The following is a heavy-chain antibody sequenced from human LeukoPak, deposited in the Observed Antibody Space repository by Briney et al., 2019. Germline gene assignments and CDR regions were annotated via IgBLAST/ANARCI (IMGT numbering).Heavy chain of an antibody. V-gene: IGHV3-48*03. J-gene: IGHJ4*02. Sequence: AGGSLRLSCAASGYTFNRYHMSWLRQAPGKGLEWVSYISSTGSTIYYADSVKGRFTISRDNAKNSLYLQMNSLRAEDTAVYYCASRVPGGTGFFDYWGQGTLVTVSS. CDR3: ASRVPGGTGFFDY. CDR1: GYTFNRYH. CDR2: ISSTGSTI. D-gene: IGHD3-10*01.